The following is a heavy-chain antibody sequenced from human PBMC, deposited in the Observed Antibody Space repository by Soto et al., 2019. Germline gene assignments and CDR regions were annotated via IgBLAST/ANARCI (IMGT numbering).Heavy chain of an antibody. CDR2: INPNSGGT. V-gene: IGHV1-2*04. J-gene: IGHJ6*02. D-gene: IGHD1-26*01. CDR3: ARGLLGGYYGMDV. Sequence: GASVKVSCKASGYTFTGYYMHWVRQAPGQGLEWMGWINPNSGGTNYAQKFQGWVTMTRDTSISTAYMELSRLRSDDTAVYYCARGLLGGYYGMDVWGQGTTVTVSS. CDR1: GYTFTGYY.